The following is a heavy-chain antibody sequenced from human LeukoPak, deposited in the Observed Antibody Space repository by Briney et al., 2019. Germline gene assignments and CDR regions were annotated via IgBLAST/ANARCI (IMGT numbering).Heavy chain of an antibody. J-gene: IGHJ4*02. V-gene: IGHV4-34*01. D-gene: IGHD3-3*01. CDR1: GGSFSGYY. CDR2: INHSGST. CDR3: ARGVDYDFWSGYYQRFDY. Sequence: TETLSLTCAGYGGSFSGYYWSWIRQPPGKGLEGIGEINHSGSTNYNLSLKSRVTISVDTSKNQFCLKLSSVTAADAAVYYCARGVDYDFWSGYYQRFDYWGQGTLVTVSS.